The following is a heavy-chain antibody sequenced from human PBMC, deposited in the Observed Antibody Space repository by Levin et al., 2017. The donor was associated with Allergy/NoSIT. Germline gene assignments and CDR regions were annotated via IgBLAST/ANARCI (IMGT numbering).Heavy chain of an antibody. D-gene: IGHD6-25*01. J-gene: IGHJ4*02. CDR1: GFTFRDYY. Sequence: GGSLRLSCAASGFTFRDYYMSWIRQAPGKGLEWVSYISGTRSAIIYADSEKGRFTISRDNAQNSLYLQTNSLRAGNTACSCCAGGRLGAASHYWGQGTLVTVSS. CDR2: ISGTRSAI. CDR3: AGGRLGAASHY. V-gene: IGHV3-11*05.